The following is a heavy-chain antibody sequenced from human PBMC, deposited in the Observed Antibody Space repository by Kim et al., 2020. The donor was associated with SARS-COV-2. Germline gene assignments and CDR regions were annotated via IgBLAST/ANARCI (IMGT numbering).Heavy chain of an antibody. V-gene: IGHV4-34*01. CDR3: ARWGARCGGDCYRPFDY. J-gene: IGHJ4*02. Sequence: SETLSLTCAVYGGSLSGYYWSWIRQPPGKGLEWIGEINHNGSTIYNPSLKSRVTISVDTSKNQFSLKVNSVTAADTAVYYCARWGARCGGDCYRPFDYWGQGTLVIVSS. D-gene: IGHD2-21*02. CDR1: GGSLSGYY. CDR2: INHNGST.